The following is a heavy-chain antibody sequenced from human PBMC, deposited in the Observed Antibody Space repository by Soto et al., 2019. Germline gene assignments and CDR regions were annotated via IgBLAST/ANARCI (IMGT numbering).Heavy chain of an antibody. D-gene: IGHD6-13*01. CDR3: AREIPGFSSHPPYVTNETQYVGWFDP. Sequence: QVQLQESGPGLVKPSQTLSLTCTVSGGSISSGGYYWSWIRQHPGKGLEWIGYIYYSGSTYYNPSLKSRVTISVDTSKNQFSLKLSSVTAADTAVYYCAREIPGFSSHPPYVTNETQYVGWFDPWGQGTLVTVSS. V-gene: IGHV4-31*03. J-gene: IGHJ5*02. CDR2: IYYSGST. CDR1: GGSISSGGYY.